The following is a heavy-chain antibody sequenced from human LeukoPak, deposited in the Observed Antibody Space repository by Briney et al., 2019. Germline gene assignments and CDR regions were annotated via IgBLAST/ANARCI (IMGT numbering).Heavy chain of an antibody. CDR2: IYTSGST. J-gene: IGHJ4*02. CDR3: ARDSSGWSRNYGFDY. CDR1: GGSISSYY. V-gene: IGHV4-4*07. Sequence: SETLSLTCTVSGGSISSYYWSWIRQPAGKGLEWIGRIYTSGSTNHNPSLKSRVTMSVDTSKNQFSLKLSSVTAADTAVYYCARDSSGWSRNYGFDYWGQGTLVTVSS. D-gene: IGHD6-19*01.